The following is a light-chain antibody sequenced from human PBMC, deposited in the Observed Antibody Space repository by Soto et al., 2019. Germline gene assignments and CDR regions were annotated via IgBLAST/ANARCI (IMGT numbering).Light chain of an antibody. CDR1: NIGSKS. CDR3: QVWDSISDHVV. CDR2: DDN. V-gene: IGLV3-21*02. Sequence: SYELTQPPSVSVAPGQTARISCGGNNIGSKSVHWFQQKPGQAPVLVVYDDNDRPSGIPERFSGSNSGNTATLTISRVEAGDEADYYCQVWDSISDHVVFGTGTKLTVL. J-gene: IGLJ1*01.